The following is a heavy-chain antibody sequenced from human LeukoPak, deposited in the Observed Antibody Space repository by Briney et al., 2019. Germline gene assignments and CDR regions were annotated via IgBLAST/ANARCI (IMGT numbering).Heavy chain of an antibody. V-gene: IGHV2-70*11. CDR2: IDWDDDK. Sequence: TLSLTCTVSGGSISSYYWSWIRQPPGKALEWLARIDWDDDKYYSTSLKTRLTISKDTSKNQVVLTMTNMDPVDTATYYCARSTYYYDSSGYLNDYWGQGTLVTVSS. J-gene: IGHJ4*02. D-gene: IGHD3-22*01. CDR3: ARSTYYYDSSGYLNDY. CDR1: GGSISSYY.